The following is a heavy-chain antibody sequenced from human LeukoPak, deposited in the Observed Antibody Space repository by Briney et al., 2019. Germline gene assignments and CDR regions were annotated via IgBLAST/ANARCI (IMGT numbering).Heavy chain of an antibody. CDR1: GGTFSSYA. CDR2: IIPIFGTA. CDR3: ASTGYSYGPHYYYYYYMDV. Sequence: SVKVSCKASGGTFSSYAISWVRQAPGQGLEWMGGIIPIFGTANYAQKFQGRVTITADKSTSTAYMELSSLRSEDTAVYYCASTGYSYGPHYYYYYYMDVWGKGTTVTVSS. V-gene: IGHV1-69*06. D-gene: IGHD5-18*01. J-gene: IGHJ6*03.